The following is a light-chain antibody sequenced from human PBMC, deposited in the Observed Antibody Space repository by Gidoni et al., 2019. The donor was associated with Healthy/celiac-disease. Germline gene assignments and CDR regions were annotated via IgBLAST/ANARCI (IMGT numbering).Light chain of an antibody. CDR1: QSVSSY. Sequence: EIVLTQSQATLSLSPGERATLACRASQSVSSYLDCYQQKPGQAPRLLIYYASNRATGIPARFSGSGSGTDFTLTISSLEPEDFAVYYCQQRSNWPPLTFGGGTKVEIK. CDR2: YAS. V-gene: IGKV3-11*01. J-gene: IGKJ4*01. CDR3: QQRSNWPPLT.